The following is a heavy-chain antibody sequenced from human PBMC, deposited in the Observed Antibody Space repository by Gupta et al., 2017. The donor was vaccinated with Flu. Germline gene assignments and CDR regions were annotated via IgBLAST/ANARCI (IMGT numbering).Heavy chain of an antibody. CDR1: GYTFTIYD. J-gene: IGHJ5*02. CDR2: MNPNSGNT. Sequence: QVQLVQSGAEVKKPGASVKVSCKASGYTFTIYDINWVRQATGQGLEWMGWMNPNSGNTGYAQKFQGRVTMTMNTSISTAYMELSSLGSDDTAVYYCAKRAKVAVAGTDGNWFDPWGQGTLVTVSS. V-gene: IGHV1-8*01. CDR3: AKRAKVAVAGTDGNWFDP. D-gene: IGHD6-19*01.